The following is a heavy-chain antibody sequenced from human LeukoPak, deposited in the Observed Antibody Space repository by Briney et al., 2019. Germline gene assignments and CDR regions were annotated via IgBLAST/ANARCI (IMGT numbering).Heavy chain of an antibody. J-gene: IGHJ4*02. CDR2: ISSSSSYI. V-gene: IGHV3-21*01. D-gene: IGHD4/OR15-4a*01. Sequence: PGGSLRLSCAASGFTFSSYSMNWVRQAPGKGLEWVSSISSSSSYIYYADSMKGRFTISRDNAKKSLYLQMNSLRAEDTAVYYCARRAGAYSHPYDYWGQGTLVTVSS. CDR1: GFTFSSYS. CDR3: ARRAGAYSHPYDY.